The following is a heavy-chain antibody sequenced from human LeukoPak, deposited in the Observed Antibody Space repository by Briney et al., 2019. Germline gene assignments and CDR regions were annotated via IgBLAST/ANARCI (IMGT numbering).Heavy chain of an antibody. CDR2: INHSGST. CDR1: GASISNYY. CDR3: ARGRRSRYYYDSSGYYYFDY. D-gene: IGHD3-22*01. Sequence: SETLSLTCTVSGASISNYYWSWIRQPPGKGLEWIGEINHSGSTNYNPSLKSRVTISVDTSKNQFSLKLSSVTAADTAVYYCARGRRSRYYYDSSGYYYFDYWGQGTLVTVSS. J-gene: IGHJ4*02. V-gene: IGHV4-34*01.